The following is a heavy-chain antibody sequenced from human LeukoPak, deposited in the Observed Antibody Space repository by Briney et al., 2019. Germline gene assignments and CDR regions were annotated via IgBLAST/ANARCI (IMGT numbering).Heavy chain of an antibody. CDR2: INHSGST. CDR1: GGSFSGYY. CDR3: ARDRRITIFGVVTHRWFDP. D-gene: IGHD3-3*01. V-gene: IGHV4-34*01. J-gene: IGHJ5*02. Sequence: SETLSLTCAVYGGSFSGYYWSWIRQPPGKGLEWIGEINHSGSTNYNPSLKSRVTISMDTSKNQFSLKLSSVTAADTAVYYCARDRRITIFGVVTHRWFDPWGQGTLVTVSS.